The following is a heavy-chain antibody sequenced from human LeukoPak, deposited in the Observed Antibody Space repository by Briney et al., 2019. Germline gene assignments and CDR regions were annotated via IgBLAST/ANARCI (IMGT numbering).Heavy chain of an antibody. CDR3: AREHHSSSGAFDI. CDR1: GFTFSSYG. D-gene: IGHD6-6*01. CDR2: IWYDGSNK. J-gene: IGHJ3*02. V-gene: IGHV3-33*01. Sequence: PGGSLRLSCAASGFTFSSYGMPWVRQAPGKGLEWVAVIWYDGSNKYYADSVKGRFTISRDNSKNTLYLQMNSLRAEDTAVYYCAREHHSSSGAFDIWGQGTMVTVSS.